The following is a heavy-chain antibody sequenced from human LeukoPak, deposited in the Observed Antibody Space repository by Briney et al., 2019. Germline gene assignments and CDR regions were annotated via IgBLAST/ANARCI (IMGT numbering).Heavy chain of an antibody. D-gene: IGHD6-13*01. CDR2: ISTSGTSS. CDR1: GFTFSGYR. J-gene: IGHJ4*02. Sequence: GGSLRLSCAAAGFTFSGYRMNWVRQAPGKGLEWVSSISTSGTSSYYADSVKGRFTISRDNAKNTLYLQVNFLGAEDTAVYYCASGIAADESVAIDYWGQGTLVTVSS. CDR3: ASGIAADESVAIDY. V-gene: IGHV3-21*01.